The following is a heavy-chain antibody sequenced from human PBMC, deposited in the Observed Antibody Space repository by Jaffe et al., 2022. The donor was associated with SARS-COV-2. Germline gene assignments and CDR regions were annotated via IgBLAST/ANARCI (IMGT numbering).Heavy chain of an antibody. D-gene: IGHD1-7*01. V-gene: IGHV3-23*01. CDR3: AKDAGGNYGSNLYYYGMDV. CDR1: GFTFSSYA. Sequence: EVQLLESGGGLVQPGGSLRLSCAASGFTFSSYAMSWVRQAPGKGLEWVSAISGSGGSTYYADSVKGRFTISRDNSKNTLYLQMNSLRAEDTAVYYCAKDAGGNYGSNLYYYGMDVWGQGTTVTVSS. J-gene: IGHJ6*02. CDR2: ISGSGGST.